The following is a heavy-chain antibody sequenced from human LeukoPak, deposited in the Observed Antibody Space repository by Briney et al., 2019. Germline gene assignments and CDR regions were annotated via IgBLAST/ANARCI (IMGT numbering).Heavy chain of an antibody. Sequence: SETLSLTCTVSGGSISSYYWSWIRQPPGKGLEWIGYIYYSGSTNYNPSLKSRVTISVDTSKNQFSLKLSSGTAADTAVYYCARDRGYSYGVRGPFDYWGQGTLVTVSS. CDR2: IYYSGST. CDR1: GGSISSYY. V-gene: IGHV4-59*01. J-gene: IGHJ4*02. D-gene: IGHD5-18*01. CDR3: ARDRGYSYGVRGPFDY.